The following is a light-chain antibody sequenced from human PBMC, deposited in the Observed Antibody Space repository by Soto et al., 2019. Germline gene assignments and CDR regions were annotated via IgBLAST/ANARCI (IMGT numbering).Light chain of an antibody. CDR3: QQRSNWPRTWT. V-gene: IGKV3-11*01. Sequence: EIVLTQSPATLSLSPGERATLSCRASQSVSSYLAWYQQKPGQDPRLLIYDASNRATGIPARFSGSGSGTDFTLTISSLEPEDFAVYYCQQRSNWPRTWTFGQGTKVEIK. J-gene: IGKJ1*01. CDR2: DAS. CDR1: QSVSSY.